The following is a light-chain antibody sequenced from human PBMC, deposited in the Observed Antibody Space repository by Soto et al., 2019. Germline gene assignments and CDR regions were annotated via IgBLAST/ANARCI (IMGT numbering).Light chain of an antibody. CDR1: QSMSTY. CDR2: AAS. Sequence: DIQLTQSPSSLSASVGDRVTITCRASQSMSTYLNWYQQKPGKAPNLLIYAASRLQSGVPSRFSGSGSGTDFTLTISSLQPEDFATFYCQQSYGTPLTFGGGTKVDIK. CDR3: QQSYGTPLT. V-gene: IGKV1-39*01. J-gene: IGKJ4*01.